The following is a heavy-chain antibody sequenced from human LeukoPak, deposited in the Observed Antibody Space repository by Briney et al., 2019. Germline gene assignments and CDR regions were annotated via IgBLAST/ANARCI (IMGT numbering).Heavy chain of an antibody. V-gene: IGHV4-34*01. CDR1: GGSFSGYY. J-gene: IGHJ4*02. CDR3: ARAFSSSTVGGRFFDY. CDR2: INHSGST. D-gene: IGHD6-13*01. Sequence: SETLSLTCAVYGGSFSGYYWSWLRQPPGKGLEWIGEINHSGSTNYNPSLKSRVTISVDTSKNQFSLKLSSVTAADTAVYYCARAFSSSTVGGRFFDYWGQGTLVTVSS.